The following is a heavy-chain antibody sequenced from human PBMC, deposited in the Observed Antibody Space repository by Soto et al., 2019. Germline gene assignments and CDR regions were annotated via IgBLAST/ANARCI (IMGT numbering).Heavy chain of an antibody. D-gene: IGHD2-15*01. CDR1: GFSLSTLGVG. V-gene: IGHV2-5*02. CDR2: IYWDDDK. CDR3: AHAMLYCTGGSCSTWFDS. J-gene: IGHJ5*01. Sequence: QITLKESGPTLVKPTQTLTLTCTFSGFSLSTLGVGVGWVRQPAGKALEWLALIYWDDDKRYSASLNSRLTITKDTSKNQVVLTMTNMDPVDTATYYCAHAMLYCTGGSCSTWFDSWGQGTLVTVSS.